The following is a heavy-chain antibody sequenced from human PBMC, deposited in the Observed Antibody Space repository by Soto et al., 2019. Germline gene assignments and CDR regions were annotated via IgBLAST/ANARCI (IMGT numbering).Heavy chain of an antibody. CDR1: GGSISSGGYY. Sequence: SETLSLTCTVSGGSISSGGYYWTWIRQQTEKSLERIGEINYSGSTYYNTSLKSRVTISVDMSRDQFSLKLKVVTAGDTAVYYCARHRDYDILTNYRKYYFDYWGQGALVTVSS. D-gene: IGHD3-9*01. CDR2: INYSGST. V-gene: IGHV4-31*02. CDR3: ARHRDYDILTNYRKYYFDY. J-gene: IGHJ4*02.